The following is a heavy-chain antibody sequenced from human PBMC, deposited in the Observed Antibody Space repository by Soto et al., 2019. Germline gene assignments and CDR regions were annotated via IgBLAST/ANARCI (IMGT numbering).Heavy chain of an antibody. CDR3: AKDEDNWNYGLFGY. Sequence: EVHLLESGGLLVQPGGSLRLSCAASGFTFVSYAMSWVRQAPGKGLEWVSAISGSSGITSYADSVKGRFTISRDNSKNTLYLQMNSLRAEDTAVYYCAKDEDNWNYGLFGYWGQGTLVTVSS. D-gene: IGHD1-7*01. J-gene: IGHJ4*02. CDR2: ISGSSGIT. V-gene: IGHV3-23*01. CDR1: GFTFVSYA.